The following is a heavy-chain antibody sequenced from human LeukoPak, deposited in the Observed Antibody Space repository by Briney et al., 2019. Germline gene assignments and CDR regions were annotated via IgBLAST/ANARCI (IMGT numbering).Heavy chain of an antibody. V-gene: IGHV4-59*08. CDR1: GGSFSGYY. Sequence: SETLSLTCAVYGGSFSGYYWSWIRQPPGKGLEWIGYIYYSGSTNYNPSLKSRVTISVDTSKNQFSLKLSSVTAADTAVYYCAGIYSSGWRYFDYWGQGTLVTVSS. CDR2: IYYSGST. D-gene: IGHD6-19*01. CDR3: AGIYSSGWRYFDY. J-gene: IGHJ4*02.